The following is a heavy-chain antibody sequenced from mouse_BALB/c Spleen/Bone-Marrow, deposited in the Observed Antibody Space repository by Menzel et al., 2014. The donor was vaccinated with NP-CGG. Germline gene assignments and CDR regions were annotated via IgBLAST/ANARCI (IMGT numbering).Heavy chain of an antibody. CDR3: ARSGSADQGFPY. V-gene: IGHV1S29*02. Sequence: VQLKQSGPELVRPGASVKISCKASGYTFTDYNMHWVKQRHGKSLEWIGYIYPYNGGTGYNQKFKSKATLTVDNSSSTAYMELRSLTSEDSAVYYCARSGSADQGFPYWGQGTLGTASA. CDR1: GYTFTDYN. D-gene: IGHD1-3*01. J-gene: IGHJ3*01. CDR2: IYPYNGGT.